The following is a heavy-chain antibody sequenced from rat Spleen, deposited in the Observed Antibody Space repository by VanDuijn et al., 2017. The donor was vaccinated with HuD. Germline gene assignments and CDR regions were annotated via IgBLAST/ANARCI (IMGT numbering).Heavy chain of an antibody. J-gene: IGHJ3*01. V-gene: IGHV5-31*01. D-gene: IGHD1-9*01. CDR2: ISNTGGTT. CDR1: GFTFHNYW. CDR3: TRGVYYGYNAFVY. Sequence: EVQVVESGGGLVQPGRSLRLSCVASGFTFHNYWMTWIRQAPGKGLEWVASISNTGGTTNYPDSVRGRFTISRDNAKSTLYLQMNGLRAEDTATYYCTRGVYYGYNAFVYWGQGTLVTVSS.